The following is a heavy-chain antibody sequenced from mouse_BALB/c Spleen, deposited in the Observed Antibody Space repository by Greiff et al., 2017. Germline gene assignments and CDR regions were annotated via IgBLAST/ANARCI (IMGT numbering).Heavy chain of an antibody. CDR1: GFNIKDYY. D-gene: IGHD2-4*01. J-gene: IGHJ3*01. CDR3: AMGSTMIAY. V-gene: IGHV14-1*02. Sequence: EVQLQQSGAELVRPGALVKLSCKASGFNIKDYYMHWVKQRPEQGLEWIGWIDPENGNTIYDPKFQGKASITADTSSNTAYLQLSSLTSEDTAVYYCAMGSTMIAYWGQGTLVTVSA. CDR2: IDPENGNT.